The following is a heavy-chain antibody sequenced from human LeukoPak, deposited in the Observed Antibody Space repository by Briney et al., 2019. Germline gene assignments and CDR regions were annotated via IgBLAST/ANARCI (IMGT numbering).Heavy chain of an antibody. D-gene: IGHD3-22*01. Sequence: GGSLRLSCAASGFTFSSYWMHWVRQSPGKGLVWVSRINSDGSSTSYADSVKGRVTISRDNAKNTLYLQMNSLRAEDTAVYYCTRDGDSSGYYVNFDYWGQGTLVTVSS. CDR1: GFTFSSYW. J-gene: IGHJ4*02. CDR3: TRDGDSSGYYVNFDY. CDR2: INSDGSST. V-gene: IGHV3-74*01.